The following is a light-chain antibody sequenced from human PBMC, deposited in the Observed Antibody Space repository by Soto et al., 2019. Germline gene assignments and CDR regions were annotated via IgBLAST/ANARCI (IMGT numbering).Light chain of an antibody. CDR2: DAS. CDR3: QQGSNWLT. Sequence: EIVLTQSPATLSLSPGERATLSCRASQSVSSYLAWYQQKPGQAPRLLIYDASNRATSIPARFSGSGSGTAFTLTIGSRVRQDFAVYYCQQGSNWLTFGGGTKVEIK. V-gene: IGKV3-11*01. J-gene: IGKJ4*01. CDR1: QSVSSY.